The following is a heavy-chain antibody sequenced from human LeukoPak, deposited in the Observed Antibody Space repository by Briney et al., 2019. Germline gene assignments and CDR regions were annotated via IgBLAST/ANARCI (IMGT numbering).Heavy chain of an antibody. CDR3: AKGAATGLVDWFDP. Sequence: GGSLRLSCAASGFIFSNYALMWVRQAPGKGLEWVSSITGSGDNTFYADSVKGRFSLSRDNSKNMLYPQMYSLGAEDTAMYYCAKGAATGLVDWFDPWGQGTLVTVSS. CDR1: GFIFSNYA. V-gene: IGHV3-23*01. CDR2: ITGSGDNT. D-gene: IGHD6-13*01. J-gene: IGHJ5*02.